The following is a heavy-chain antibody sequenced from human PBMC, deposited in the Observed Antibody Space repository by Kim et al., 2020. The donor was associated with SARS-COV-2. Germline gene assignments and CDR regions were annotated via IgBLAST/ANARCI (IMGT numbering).Heavy chain of an antibody. V-gene: IGHV1-18*01. D-gene: IGHD2-2*01. J-gene: IGHJ6*02. Sequence: ASVKVSCKASGYTFTSYGISWVRQAPGQGLEWMGWISAYNGNTNYAQKLQGRVTMTTDTSTSTAYMELRSLRSDDTAVYYCASGEDCSSTSCQNYYYYGMDVWGQGTTVTVSS. CDR1: GYTFTSYG. CDR2: ISAYNGNT. CDR3: ASGEDCSSTSCQNYYYYGMDV.